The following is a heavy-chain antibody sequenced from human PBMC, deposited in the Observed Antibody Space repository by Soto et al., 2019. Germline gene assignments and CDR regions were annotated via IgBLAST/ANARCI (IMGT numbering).Heavy chain of an antibody. D-gene: IGHD2-15*01. J-gene: IGHJ4*02. V-gene: IGHV3-30*18. Sequence: LRLSCAASGFTFSSYGMHWVRQAPGKGLEWVAVISYDGSNKYYADSVKGRFTISRDNSKNTLYLQMNSLRAEDTAVYYCAKSRPREVAPNYGMTDYWGQGTLVTVSS. CDR3: AKSRPREVAPNYGMTDY. CDR1: GFTFSSYG. CDR2: ISYDGSNK.